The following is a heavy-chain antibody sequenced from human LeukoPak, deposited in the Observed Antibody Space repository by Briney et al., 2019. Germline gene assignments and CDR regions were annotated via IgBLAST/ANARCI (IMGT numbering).Heavy chain of an antibody. D-gene: IGHD3-22*01. J-gene: IGHJ3*02. V-gene: IGHV4-59*11. CDR3: ARDTYYYDSSGYTSAFDI. Sequence: SETLSLTCTVSGGSISSHYWSWIRQPPGKGLEWIGYIYYSGSTNYNPSLKSRVTMSVDTSKNQFSLKLSSVTAADTAVYYCARDTYYYDSSGYTSAFDIWGQGTMVTVSS. CDR2: IYYSGST. CDR1: GGSISSHY.